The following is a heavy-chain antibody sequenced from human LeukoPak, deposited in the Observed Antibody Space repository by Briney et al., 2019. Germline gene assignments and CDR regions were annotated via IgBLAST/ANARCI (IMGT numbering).Heavy chain of an antibody. CDR3: ARDPKLYSGTYDTY. V-gene: IGHV3-7*03. D-gene: IGHD1-26*01. CDR1: VVTFSSHL. CDR2: IKQDGIER. J-gene: IGHJ4*02. Sequence: GGSLRLSCVVPVVTFSSHLMSWVGQAPGQGLEWVANIKQDGIERYYVDSVRGRFTISSNNAKNSVFLQMNSLRAEDTAVYYGARDPKLYSGTYDTYWGQGTLVTVSS.